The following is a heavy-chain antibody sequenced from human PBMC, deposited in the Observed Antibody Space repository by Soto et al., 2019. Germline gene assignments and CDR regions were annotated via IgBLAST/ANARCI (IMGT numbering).Heavy chain of an antibody. CDR3: ENGGGYNYWTGLDA. CDR1: GFTFSGSW. Sequence: EMQLVESGGGLVRPGGSLRLSCAASGFTFSGSWMAWVRQAPGKGLEWVANIKQDEGENYDADSVKRRFTISRDNAKTSLSLQMRGLRDEDTETYFCENGGGYNYWTGLDAWGQGTLVTVSS. D-gene: IGHD3-16*01. CDR2: IKQDEGEN. J-gene: IGHJ5*02. V-gene: IGHV3-7*01.